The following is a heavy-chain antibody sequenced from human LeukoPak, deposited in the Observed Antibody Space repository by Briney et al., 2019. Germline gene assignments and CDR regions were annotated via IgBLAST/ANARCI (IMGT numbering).Heavy chain of an antibody. Sequence: NPGGSLRLSCAASGFTFSSYSTNWVRQAPGKGLEWVSSISSSSSYIYYADSVKGRFTISRDNAKNSLYLQMNSLRAEDTAVYYCARDSDSSGYCDYWGQGTLVTVSS. CDR3: ARDSDSSGYCDY. CDR1: GFTFSSYS. D-gene: IGHD3-22*01. V-gene: IGHV3-21*01. J-gene: IGHJ4*02. CDR2: ISSSSSYI.